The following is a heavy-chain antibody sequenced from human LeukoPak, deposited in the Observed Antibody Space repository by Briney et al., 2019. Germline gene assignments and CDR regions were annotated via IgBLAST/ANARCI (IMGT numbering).Heavy chain of an antibody. CDR1: GFTLSSYA. D-gene: IGHD2-2*01. CDR2: IDVTTGGS. V-gene: IGHV3-23*01. J-gene: IGHJ4*02. Sequence: GGSLRLSCAASGFTLSSYAMSWVRQAPGKGLEWVSTIDVTTGGSYYADSVRGRLTISRDTFQNTLYLQLNSLRVDDTAVYYCVKVNYYQPYFWGQGTLVTVSS. CDR3: VKVNYYQPYF.